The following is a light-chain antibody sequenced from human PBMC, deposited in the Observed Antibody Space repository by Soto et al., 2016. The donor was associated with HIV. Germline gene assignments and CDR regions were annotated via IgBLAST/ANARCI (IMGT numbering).Light chain of an antibody. V-gene: IGKV1-27*01. Sequence: IQMTQFPSSLSASVGDRVTITCRASQDIKSYVAWYFQKPGEVPALLIVDASTLRSGVTPRFSGSGSGTEFTLTINTLQSEDVGSYFCQKYDAAPGTFGQGTRVEVK. J-gene: IGKJ1*01. CDR2: DAS. CDR1: QDIKSY. CDR3: QKYDAAPGT.